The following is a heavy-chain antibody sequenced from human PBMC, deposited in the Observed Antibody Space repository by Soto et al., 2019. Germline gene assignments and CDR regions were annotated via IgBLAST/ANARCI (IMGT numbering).Heavy chain of an antibody. CDR1: GGFIISYY. CDR3: ARRRATFDY. CDR2: IYYSGST. V-gene: IGHV4-59*08. Sequence: SEALSLTCTVSGGFIISYYWSWIRQPPWKGLEWIGYIYYSGSTNYNPSLRSRVTISVDTSKNQFSLKLSSVTAADTAVYYCARRRATFDYWGQGTLVTVSS. J-gene: IGHJ4*02. D-gene: IGHD1-26*01.